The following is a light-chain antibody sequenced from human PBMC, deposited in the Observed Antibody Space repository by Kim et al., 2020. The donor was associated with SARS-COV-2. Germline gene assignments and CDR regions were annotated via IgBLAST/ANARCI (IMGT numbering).Light chain of an antibody. CDR2: AAS. V-gene: IGKV1-39*01. CDR3: LQNYSTHRFS. CDR1: QSISRY. J-gene: IGKJ3*01. Sequence: DIQMTQSPSSLSASVGDRVTITCRASQSISRYLTWYQQKPGKAPKLLIYAASGLQSGVPSRFSGSGSGTDFTLTISSLQPEGFATCYCLQNYSTHRFSFGRGAQVDIK.